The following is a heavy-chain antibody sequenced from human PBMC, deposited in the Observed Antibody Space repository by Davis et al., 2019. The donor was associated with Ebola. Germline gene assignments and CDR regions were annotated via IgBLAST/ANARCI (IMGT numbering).Heavy chain of an antibody. CDR3: ARGITMIVVVAYDY. D-gene: IGHD3-22*01. Sequence: PGESLRLSCAASGFTFSSYAMHWVRQAPGKGLEWVAVISYDGSNKYYADSVKGRFTISRDNSKNTLYLQMNSLRAEDTAVYYCARGITMIVVVAYDYWGQGTLVTVSS. J-gene: IGHJ4*02. V-gene: IGHV3-30*04. CDR1: GFTFSSYA. CDR2: ISYDGSNK.